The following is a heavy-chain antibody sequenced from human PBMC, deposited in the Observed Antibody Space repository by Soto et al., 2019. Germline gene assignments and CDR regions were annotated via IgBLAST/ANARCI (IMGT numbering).Heavy chain of an antibody. CDR3: AKGGSFDI. D-gene: IGHD6-6*01. V-gene: IGHV3-30*18. CDR1: GFSFSYYG. CDR2: ITHDGYNR. Sequence: QVHLVESGGSVVQPGGSRRLSCAASGFSFSYYGLHWVRQAPGKGLEWLALITHDGYNRYYADSVKGRLTIARDNSKNTIFLQMNSLKREDTAVYYGAKGGSFDIWGQGTPVTVSS. J-gene: IGHJ4*02.